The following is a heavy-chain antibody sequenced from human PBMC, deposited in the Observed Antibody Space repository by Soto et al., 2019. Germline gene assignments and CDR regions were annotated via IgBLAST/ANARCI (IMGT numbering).Heavy chain of an antibody. V-gene: IGHV3-23*01. CDR1: GFTFSSYS. CDR2: ISGSGGST. D-gene: IGHD1-1*01. CDR3: AASGPVHPYYYYYGMDV. Sequence: GGSRRLSCAASGFTFSSYSMSWVRKAPGKGLKWVSAISGSGGSTYYADSVKGRFTISRDNSKNTLYLQMNSLRAEDTAVYYCAASGPVHPYYYYYGMDVWGQGTTVTVSS. J-gene: IGHJ6*02.